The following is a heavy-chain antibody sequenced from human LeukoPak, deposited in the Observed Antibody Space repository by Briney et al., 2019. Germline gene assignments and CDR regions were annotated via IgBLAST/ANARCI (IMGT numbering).Heavy chain of an antibody. V-gene: IGHV1-18*01. CDR2: ISGDNGDT. Sequence: ASVKVSCKASGGTFSSYAISWVRQAPGQGLEWLGWISGDNGDTNYAQNLQGRVTMTTDTSTSTAYMELRSLTSDDTAVYYCARDRYGVRSGSCDYWGQGTLVTVSS. CDR1: GGTFSSYA. D-gene: IGHD1-26*01. CDR3: ARDRYGVRSGSCDY. J-gene: IGHJ4*02.